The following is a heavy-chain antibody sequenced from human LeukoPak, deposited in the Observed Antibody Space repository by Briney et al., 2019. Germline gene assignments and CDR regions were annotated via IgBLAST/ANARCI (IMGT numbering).Heavy chain of an antibody. J-gene: IGHJ4*02. CDR2: INPNSGGT. CDR3: ARVFPIAAAVWWRDY. Sequence: ASVKVSCKASGYTFTGYYMHWVRQAPGQGLEWMGWINPNSGGTNYAQKFQGRVTMTRDTSISTAYMELSRLRSDDTAVYYCARVFPIAAAVWWRDYWGQGTLVTVSS. V-gene: IGHV1-2*02. CDR1: GYTFTGYY. D-gene: IGHD6-13*01.